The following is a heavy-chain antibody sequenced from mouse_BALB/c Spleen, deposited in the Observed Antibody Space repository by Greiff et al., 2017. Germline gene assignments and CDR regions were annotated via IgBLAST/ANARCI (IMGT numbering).Heavy chain of an antibody. CDR1: GFTFSSYA. CDR3: ARMDFGGYWYFDV. CDR2: ISSGGST. V-gene: IGHV5-6-5*01. J-gene: IGHJ1*01. Sequence: EVHLVESGGGLVKPGGSLKLSCAASGFTFSSYAMSWVRQTPEKRLEWVASISSGGSTYYPDSVKGRFTISRDNASNILYLQMSSLRSEDTAMYYCARMDFGGYWYFDVWGAGTTVTVSS.